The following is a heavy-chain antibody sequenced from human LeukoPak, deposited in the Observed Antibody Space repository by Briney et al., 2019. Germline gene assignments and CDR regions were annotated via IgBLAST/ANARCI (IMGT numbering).Heavy chain of an antibody. CDR1: GGSIRSSSYY. CDR3: ARAVAPDFYYYMDV. CDR2: IYYSRST. D-gene: IGHD5-12*01. Sequence: SETLSLTCTVSGGSIRSSSYYWGWIRQPAGQGVEWIGSIYYSRSTYYNPSLKSRVTISVDTSKNQFSLKLSSVTAADTAVYYCARAVAPDFYYYMDVWGKGTTVTVSS. J-gene: IGHJ6*03. V-gene: IGHV4-39*01.